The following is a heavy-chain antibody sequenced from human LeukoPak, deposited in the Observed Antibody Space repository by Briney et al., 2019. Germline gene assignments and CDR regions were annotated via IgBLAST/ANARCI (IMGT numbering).Heavy chain of an antibody. V-gene: IGHV1-69*13. CDR3: ASRLYCSNTRCRNFPFAY. CDR1: GYTFTSYG. J-gene: IGHJ4*02. D-gene: IGHD2-2*01. Sequence: SVKVSCKASGYTFTSYGISWVRQAPGQGLEWMGGIIPIFGTANYAQKFQDRVTITADESTSTAYMELSSLRSEDTAIYYCASRLYCSNTRCRNFPFAYWGQGTLVTVSS. CDR2: IIPIFGTA.